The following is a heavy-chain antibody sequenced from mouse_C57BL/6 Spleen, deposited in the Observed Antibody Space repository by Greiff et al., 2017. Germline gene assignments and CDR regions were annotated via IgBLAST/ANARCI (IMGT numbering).Heavy chain of an antibody. Sequence: EVKLVESGGGLVKPGGSLKLSCAASGFTFSDYGMHWVRQAPEKGLEWVAYISSGSSTIYYADTVKGRFTIARDNAKNTLFLQMTSLRSEDTAMYYCARPDYDYAWFAYWGQGTLVTVSA. J-gene: IGHJ3*01. V-gene: IGHV5-17*01. CDR3: ARPDYDYAWFAY. CDR2: ISSGSSTI. D-gene: IGHD2-4*01. CDR1: GFTFSDYG.